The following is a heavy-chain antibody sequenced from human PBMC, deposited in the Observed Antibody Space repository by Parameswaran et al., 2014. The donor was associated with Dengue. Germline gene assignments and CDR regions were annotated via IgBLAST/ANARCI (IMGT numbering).Heavy chain of an antibody. CDR1: GFTFSSYS. D-gene: IGHD3-22*01. CDR3: ARDIGDYYDSSGALDY. CDR2: ISSSSSYI. Sequence: GESLKISCAASGFTFSSYSMNWVRQAPGKGLEWVSSISSSSSYIYYADSVKGRFTISRDNAKNSLYLQMNSLRAEDTAVYYCARDIGDYYDSSGALDYWGQGTLVTVSS. J-gene: IGHJ4*02. V-gene: IGHV3-21*01.